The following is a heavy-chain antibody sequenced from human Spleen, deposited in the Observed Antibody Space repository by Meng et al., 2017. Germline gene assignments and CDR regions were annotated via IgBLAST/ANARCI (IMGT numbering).Heavy chain of an antibody. V-gene: IGHV3-33*01. CDR3: TDFDY. CDR2: IWYNGNNK. CDR1: GFTFSSYG. Sequence: QVQLVQSGGGVVQPGRSLRLSCAASGFTFSSYGMHWVRQAPGKGLEWVAVIWYNGNNKYYADSVKGRLTISRDNSKNTLYLQTNSLRAEDTAVYYCTDFDYWGQGTLVTVSS. J-gene: IGHJ4*02.